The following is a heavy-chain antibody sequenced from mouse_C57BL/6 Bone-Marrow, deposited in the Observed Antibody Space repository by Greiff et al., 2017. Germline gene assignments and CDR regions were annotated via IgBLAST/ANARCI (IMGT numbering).Heavy chain of an antibody. CDR3: ARTLYYGIFFDY. CDR1: GFTFSDYG. Sequence: EVQRVESGGGLVKPGGSLKLSCTASGFTFSDYGMHWVRQAPEKGLEWVAYISSGSGTTDYADTVKGRFTITRDNAKNTLFLQMTSLRSEDTAMYYCARTLYYGIFFDYWGQGTTLTVSS. J-gene: IGHJ2*01. D-gene: IGHD2-1*01. V-gene: IGHV5-17*01. CDR2: ISSGSGTT.